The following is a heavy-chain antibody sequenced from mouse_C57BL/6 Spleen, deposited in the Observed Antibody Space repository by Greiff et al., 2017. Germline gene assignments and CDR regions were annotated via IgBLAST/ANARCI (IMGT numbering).Heavy chain of an antibody. CDR3: ARGALYGSFAY. CDR2: INPNNGGT. D-gene: IGHD1-1*02. CDR1: GYTFTDYY. V-gene: IGHV1-26*01. Sequence: VQLQQSGPELVKPGASVKISCKASGYTFTDYYMNWVKQSHGKSLEWIGDINPNNGGTSYNQKFKGKATLTVDKSSSTAYMELRSLTAEDSAVYYCARGALYGSFAYWGQGTLVTVSA. J-gene: IGHJ3*01.